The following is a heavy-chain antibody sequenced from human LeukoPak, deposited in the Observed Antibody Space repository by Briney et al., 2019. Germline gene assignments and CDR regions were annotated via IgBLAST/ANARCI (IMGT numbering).Heavy chain of an antibody. CDR1: GFTFSSRW. V-gene: IGHV3-7*03. J-gene: IGHJ4*02. D-gene: IGHD3-3*01. CDR2: IKEDGNDK. Sequence: GGSLRLSCAASGFTFSSRWMSWVRQAPGKGLEWVANIKEDGNDKYYVDSGKGRFTISRDNAKSSLYLQMNSLRADDTAVYYCARDRAGESGYNDYWGQGTLVTVSS. CDR3: ARDRAGESGYNDY.